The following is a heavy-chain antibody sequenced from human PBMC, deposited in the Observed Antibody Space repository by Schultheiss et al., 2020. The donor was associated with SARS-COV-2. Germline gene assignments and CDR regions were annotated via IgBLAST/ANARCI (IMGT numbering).Heavy chain of an antibody. CDR3: ARGGYTSAWYYVD. J-gene: IGHJ4*02. D-gene: IGHD6-19*01. Sequence: GGSLRLSCAASGFTFSSYGMHWVRQAPGKGLEWVAVIWYDGSNKYYADSVKGRFTISRDNSKNTLFLQMSSLRADDTAVYYCARGGYTSAWYYVDWGQGTLVTVAS. V-gene: IGHV3-33*01. CDR2: IWYDGSNK. CDR1: GFTFSSYG.